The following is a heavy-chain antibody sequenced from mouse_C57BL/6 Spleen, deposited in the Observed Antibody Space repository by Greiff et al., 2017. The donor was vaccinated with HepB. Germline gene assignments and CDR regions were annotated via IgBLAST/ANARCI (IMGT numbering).Heavy chain of an antibody. V-gene: IGHV1-4*01. Sequence: QLQQSGAELARPGASVKMSCKASGYTFTSYTMHWVKQRPGQGLEWIGYINPSSGYTKYNQKFKDKATLTADKSSSTAYMQLSSLTSEDSAVYYCARSTTVVAPFDYWGQGTTLTVSS. CDR2: INPSSGYT. CDR3: ARSTTVVAPFDY. CDR1: GYTFTSYT. J-gene: IGHJ2*01. D-gene: IGHD1-1*01.